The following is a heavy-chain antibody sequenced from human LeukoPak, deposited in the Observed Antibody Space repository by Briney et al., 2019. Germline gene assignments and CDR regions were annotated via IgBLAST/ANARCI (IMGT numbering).Heavy chain of an antibody. CDR2: ITGNHGPT. V-gene: IGHV3-23*01. J-gene: IGHJ5*02. D-gene: IGHD4-17*01. Sequence: GGSLRLSCAASGFTFSSYEMNWVRQAPGKGLEWVASITGNHGPTYNTDSVKDRFTISRDNSQNTLYLQMDSLRAEDTAVYYCTKDPNGDYVGAFDPWGQGTLVTVSS. CDR1: GFTFSSYE. CDR3: TKDPNGDYVGAFDP.